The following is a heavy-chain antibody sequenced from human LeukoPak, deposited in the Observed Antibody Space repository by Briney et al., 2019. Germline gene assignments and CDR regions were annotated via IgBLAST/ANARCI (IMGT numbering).Heavy chain of an antibody. Sequence: GGSLRLSCAASGXTFSSYAMGWVRQAPGKGLEWVSSISGSGDTTYYADSVKGRFTISRDNSKNTLYLRMNSLRAEDTAIYYCARDQWLAYYYHGMDVWGQGTTVTVSS. J-gene: IGHJ6*02. CDR1: GXTFSSYA. CDR2: ISGSGDTT. CDR3: ARDQWLAYYYHGMDV. V-gene: IGHV3-23*01. D-gene: IGHD6-19*01.